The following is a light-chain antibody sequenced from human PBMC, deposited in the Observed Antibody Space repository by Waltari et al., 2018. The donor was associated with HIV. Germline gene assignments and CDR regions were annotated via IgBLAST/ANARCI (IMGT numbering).Light chain of an antibody. CDR3: QQYNNWPGIT. V-gene: IGKV3-15*01. J-gene: IGKJ3*01. CDR1: QSINNN. Sequence: EIALTQSPGTLSLSPGERATLSCRASQSINNNLAWYQQKPGQAPRLLIYGASTGATGIPARFSGSGSGTEFTLTISSLQSEDFAVYYCQQYNNWPGITFGPGTKVDIK. CDR2: GAS.